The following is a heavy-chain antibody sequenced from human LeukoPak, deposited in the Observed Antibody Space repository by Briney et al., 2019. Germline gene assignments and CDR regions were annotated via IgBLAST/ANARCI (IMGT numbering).Heavy chain of an antibody. Sequence: GGSLRLSCAASGFTFSDYYMSWIRQAPGKGLEWVSYISSSGSTIYYADSVKGRFTISRDNSKNTLYLQMNSLRAEDTAVYYCAKAMSGYDFRLDYWGQGTLVTVSS. CDR3: AKAMSGYDFRLDY. J-gene: IGHJ4*02. CDR1: GFTFSDYY. D-gene: IGHD5-12*01. V-gene: IGHV3-11*04. CDR2: ISSSGSTI.